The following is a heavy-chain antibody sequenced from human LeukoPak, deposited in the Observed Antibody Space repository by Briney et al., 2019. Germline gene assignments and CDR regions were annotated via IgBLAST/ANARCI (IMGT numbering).Heavy chain of an antibody. J-gene: IGHJ4*02. CDR2: ISGSGGST. Sequence: GGSLRLSCAASGFTFSSYAMSWVRQAPGKGLEWVSAISGSGGSTYYAGSVKGRFTISRDNSKNTLYLQMNSLRAEDTAVYYCAKGDVYSGYDFLDYWGQGTLVTVSS. V-gene: IGHV3-23*01. D-gene: IGHD5-12*01. CDR3: AKGDVYSGYDFLDY. CDR1: GFTFSSYA.